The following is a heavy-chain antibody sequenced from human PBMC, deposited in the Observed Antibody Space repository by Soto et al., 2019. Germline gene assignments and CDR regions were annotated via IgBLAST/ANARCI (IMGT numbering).Heavy chain of an antibody. Sequence: ASVKVSCKASGGTFSSYAISWVRQAPGQGLEWMGGIIPIFGTANYAQKFQGRVTITADESTSTAYMELSSLRSEDTAVYYCAREAMGTYGMDVWGQGTTVTVS. CDR1: GGTFSSYA. D-gene: IGHD5-18*01. CDR2: IIPIFGTA. J-gene: IGHJ6*02. V-gene: IGHV1-69*13. CDR3: AREAMGTYGMDV.